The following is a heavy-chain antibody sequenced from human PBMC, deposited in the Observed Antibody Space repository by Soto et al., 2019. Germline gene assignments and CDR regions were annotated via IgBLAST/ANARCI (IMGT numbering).Heavy chain of an antibody. CDR3: ARGRGGYFDL. Sequence: QVQLQESGPGLVKPSETLSLTCTVSGVSISSYYWSWIRQPPGKGLEWIGYIYYSGSTNYNPSLKSRVTMSVDTSKHQFSLQLSSVTAADTAVYYCARGRGGYFDLWGRGTLVTVSS. CDR2: IYYSGST. J-gene: IGHJ2*01. CDR1: GVSISSYY. V-gene: IGHV4-59*01.